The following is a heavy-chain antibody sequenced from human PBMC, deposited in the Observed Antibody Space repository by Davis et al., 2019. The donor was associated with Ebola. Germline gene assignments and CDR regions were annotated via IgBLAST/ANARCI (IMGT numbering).Heavy chain of an antibody. CDR2: IGASGGAT. Sequence: AIGASGGATHYADSVKGRFTISRDNPRNTLYLQMNSLRPEDTAVYYCAKDSVGKPLETWGQGTLVTVSS. CDR3: AKDSVGKPLET. V-gene: IGHV3-23*01. D-gene: IGHD1-26*01. J-gene: IGHJ4*02.